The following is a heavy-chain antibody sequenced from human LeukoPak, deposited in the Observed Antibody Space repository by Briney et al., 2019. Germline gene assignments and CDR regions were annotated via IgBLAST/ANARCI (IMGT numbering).Heavy chain of an antibody. CDR3: ARHSGDYLRRLGY. CDR1: GYTFTSYA. D-gene: IGHD4-17*01. Sequence: ASVKVFCKASGYTFTSYAISWVRQAPGQGLEWMGWINPNSGGTNYAQKFQGRFTMTRDTSISTAYMELSRLRSDDTAVYYCARHSGDYLRRLGYWGQGTLVTVSS. V-gene: IGHV1-2*02. CDR2: INPNSGGT. J-gene: IGHJ4*02.